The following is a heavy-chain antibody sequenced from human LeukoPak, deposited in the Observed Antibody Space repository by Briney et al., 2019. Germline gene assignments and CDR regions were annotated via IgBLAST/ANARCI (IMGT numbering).Heavy chain of an antibody. CDR3: ARDLLAAAPG. J-gene: IGHJ4*02. V-gene: IGHV4-30-2*01. D-gene: IGHD6-13*01. Sequence: PSETLSLTCTVSGGSISSGGYYWSWIRQPPGKGLEWIGYIYHSGSTYYNPSLKSRVTISVDRSKNQFSLKLSSVTAADTAVYYCARDLLAAAPGWGQGTLVTVSS. CDR2: IYHSGST. CDR1: GGSISSGGYY.